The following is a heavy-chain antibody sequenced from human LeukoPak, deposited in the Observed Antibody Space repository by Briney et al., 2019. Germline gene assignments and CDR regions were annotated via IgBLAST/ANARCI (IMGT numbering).Heavy chain of an antibody. CDR3: ASQYYDSSGYYFPFGY. Sequence: ASVKVSCKASGYTFTSYGISWVRQAPGQGLEWMGWISAYNGNTNYARKLQGRVTMTTDTSTSTAYMELRSLRSDDTAVYYCASQYYDSSGYYFPFGYWGQGTPVTVSS. CDR2: ISAYNGNT. D-gene: IGHD3-22*01. CDR1: GYTFTSYG. J-gene: IGHJ4*02. V-gene: IGHV1-18*01.